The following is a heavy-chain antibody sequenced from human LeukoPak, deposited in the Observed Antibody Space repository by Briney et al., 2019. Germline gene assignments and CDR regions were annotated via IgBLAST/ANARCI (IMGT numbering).Heavy chain of an antibody. V-gene: IGHV3-48*02. CDR2: ISSGSPTI. CDR3: AGTKGYFDY. CDR1: GFILSAYS. Sequence: GRSLRLSCAASGFILSAYSMNWVRQAPGKGLEWISYISSGSPTIYYADSVKGRFTISRDNAKNSLYLQMNSLRDEDTAVYYCAGTKGYFDYWGQGTMVTVSS. J-gene: IGHJ4*02.